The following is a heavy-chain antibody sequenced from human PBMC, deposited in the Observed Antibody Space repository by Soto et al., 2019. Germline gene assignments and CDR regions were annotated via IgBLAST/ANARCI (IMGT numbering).Heavy chain of an antibody. V-gene: IGHV3-66*01. Sequence: SLRLSCAASGFTVSSNYMSWVRQAPGKGLEWVSVIYSGGSTYYADSVKGRFTISRDNSKNTLYLQMNSLRAEDTAVYYCASFSPRRYCSGGSCYSVPPDYWGQGTLVTVSS. CDR3: ASFSPRRYCSGGSCYSVPPDY. CDR2: IYSGGST. D-gene: IGHD2-15*01. J-gene: IGHJ4*02. CDR1: GFTVSSNY.